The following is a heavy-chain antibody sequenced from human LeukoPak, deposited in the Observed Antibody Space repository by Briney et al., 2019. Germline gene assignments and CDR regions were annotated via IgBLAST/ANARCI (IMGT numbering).Heavy chain of an antibody. D-gene: IGHD2-2*01. J-gene: IGHJ5*02. CDR3: ARAGGCSTSCYNWFDP. CDR1: GASISSGGYY. Sequence: SQTLSPTCTVSGASISSGGYYWSWIRQHPGKGLEWIGYIYYSGSTYYNPSLKSRVTISVDTSKNHFSLKLSSVTAADTAVYYCARAGGCSTSCYNWFDPWGQGTLVTVSS. V-gene: IGHV4-31*03. CDR2: IYYSGST.